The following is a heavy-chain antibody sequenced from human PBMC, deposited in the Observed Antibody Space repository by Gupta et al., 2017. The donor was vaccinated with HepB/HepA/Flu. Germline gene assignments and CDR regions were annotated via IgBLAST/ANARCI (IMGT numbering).Heavy chain of an antibody. V-gene: IGHV3-30*18. CDR3: AKDRFVGHFGFDY. J-gene: IGHJ4*02. CDR1: GFIFSSYG. Sequence: QVQLVESGGGVVQPGRSRRLYCGASGFIFSSYGMPWVRQAPGRGLEWVAVISYDGSNKYYADSVKGRFTISRDNSKNTLYLQMNSLRTEDTAVYYCAKDRFVGHFGFDYWGQGTLVTVSS. D-gene: IGHD3-10*01. CDR2: ISYDGSNK.